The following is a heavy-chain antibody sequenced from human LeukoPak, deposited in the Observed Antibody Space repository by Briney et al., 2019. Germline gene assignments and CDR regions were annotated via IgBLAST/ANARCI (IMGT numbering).Heavy chain of an antibody. V-gene: IGHV3-23*01. J-gene: IGHJ4*02. CDR2: ISGGGGST. Sequence: PGGSLRLSCAASGFTFSSYAMNWVRQAPGKGLEWVSAISGGGGSTYYADSVKGRFTISRDNSKNTLYLQMNSLRAEDTAVYYCATTRYYYDSSGYSNFDYWGQGTLVTVSS. CDR3: ATTRYYYDSSGYSNFDY. D-gene: IGHD3-22*01. CDR1: GFTFSSYA.